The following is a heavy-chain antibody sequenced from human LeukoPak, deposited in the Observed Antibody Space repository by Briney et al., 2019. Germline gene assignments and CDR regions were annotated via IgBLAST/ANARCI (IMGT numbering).Heavy chain of an antibody. CDR3: ARHFRYYYDSSGYADY. CDR2: IFHTGNS. V-gene: IGHV4-4*02. Sequence: SETLSLTCAISGDSVSSHNWWSWVRQAPGMGLEWIGEIFHTGNSNHNPSLRSRVTMSVDKSKNQFSLKLSSVTAADTAVYYCARHFRYYYDSSGYADYWGQGTLVTVSS. J-gene: IGHJ4*02. CDR1: GDSVSSHNW. D-gene: IGHD3-22*01.